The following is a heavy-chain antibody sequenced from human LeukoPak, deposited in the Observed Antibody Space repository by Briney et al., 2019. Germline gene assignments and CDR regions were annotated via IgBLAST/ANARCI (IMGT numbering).Heavy chain of an antibody. V-gene: IGHV3-21*04. D-gene: IGHD2-15*01. CDR2: ISSRSTYI. CDR3: AKVPYIVVVVAATDY. J-gene: IGHJ4*02. Sequence: PGGSLRLSCAASGFSFSSYTMNWVRQAPGKGLEWVSSISSRSTYIYYADSLKGRFTISRDNAKNSLYLQMNSLRAEDTAVYYCAKVPYIVVVVAATDYWGQGTLVTVSS. CDR1: GFSFSSYT.